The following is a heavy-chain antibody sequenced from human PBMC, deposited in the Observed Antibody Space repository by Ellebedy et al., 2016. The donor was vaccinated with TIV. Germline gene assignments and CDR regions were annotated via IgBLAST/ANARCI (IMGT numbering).Heavy chain of an antibody. Sequence: SETLSLTXTVSGGSISSSSYYWGWIRQPPGKGLEWIGSIYYSGSTYYNPSLKSRVTISVDTSKNQFSLKLSSVTAADTAVYYCARGPTPRYSSGWESPGAFDYWGQGTLVTVSS. CDR2: IYYSGST. J-gene: IGHJ4*02. CDR1: GGSISSSSYY. V-gene: IGHV4-39*07. CDR3: ARGPTPRYSSGWESPGAFDY. D-gene: IGHD6-19*01.